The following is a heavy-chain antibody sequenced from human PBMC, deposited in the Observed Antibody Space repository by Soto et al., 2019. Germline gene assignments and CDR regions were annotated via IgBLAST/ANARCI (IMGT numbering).Heavy chain of an antibody. CDR3: AREGGVEASYSYYMDV. CDR2: IDYSGST. V-gene: IGHV4-59*01. D-gene: IGHD3-16*01. J-gene: IGHJ6*03. CDR1: GGSISTYY. Sequence: PSETLSLTCTVSGGSISTYYWSWIRQSPGKGLEWIGYIDYSGSTNYNPSLKSRVTMSVDRSNNHFFLRLRSVTTADTALYFCAREGGVEASYSYYMDVWGKGTTVTVSS.